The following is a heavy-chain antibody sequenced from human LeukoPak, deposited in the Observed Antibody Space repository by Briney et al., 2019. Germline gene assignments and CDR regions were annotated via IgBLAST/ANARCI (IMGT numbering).Heavy chain of an antibody. D-gene: IGHD4-11*01. CDR1: GFTFSDYY. V-gene: IGHV3-11*04. CDR3: ARDEDPGTTGWFDP. Sequence: GGSLRLSCAASGFTFSDYYMSWIRQAPGKGLEWVSYISSSGSTIYYADSVKGRFTISRDNSKNTLYLQMNSLRAEDTAVYYCARDEDPGTTGWFDPWGQGTLVTVSS. CDR2: ISSSGSTI. J-gene: IGHJ5*02.